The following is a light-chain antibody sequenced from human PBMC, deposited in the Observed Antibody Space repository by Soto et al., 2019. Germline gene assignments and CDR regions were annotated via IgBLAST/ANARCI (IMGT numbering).Light chain of an antibody. J-gene: IGKJ1*01. Sequence: EIVLTQSPGTLSLSPGERATLSCRTSQSVSSSYVAWYQQKPGEAPRLLIYGASSRATGIPDRFSGSGSGTDFALTITSLQFEDFAPYNCQQYNNWPPPCTFGQGTKVDIK. CDR1: QSVSSSY. CDR2: GAS. V-gene: IGKV3-20*01. CDR3: QQYNNWPPPCT.